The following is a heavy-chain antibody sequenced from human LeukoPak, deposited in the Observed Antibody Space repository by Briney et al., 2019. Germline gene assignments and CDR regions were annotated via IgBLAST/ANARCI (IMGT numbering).Heavy chain of an antibody. CDR3: AGGSKYSGYDYPSS. CDR1: EFSFSTHA. Sequence: GGSLRLSCSASEFSFSTHALHWVHQAPGKGLEWVTIISYDGTNKYYADSVKGRFTISRDNFKNTLYLQMNSLGPGDTAVYFCAGGSKYSGYDYPSSWGQGTLVTVSS. CDR2: ISYDGTNK. J-gene: IGHJ5*02. D-gene: IGHD5-12*01. V-gene: IGHV3-30*04.